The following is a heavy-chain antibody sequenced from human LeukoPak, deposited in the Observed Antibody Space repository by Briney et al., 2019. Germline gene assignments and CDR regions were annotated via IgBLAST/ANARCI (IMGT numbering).Heavy chain of an antibody. CDR3: ARDTTGYHSFDY. V-gene: IGHV3-30*01. D-gene: IGHD3-9*01. J-gene: IGHJ4*02. Sequence: DSVKGRFTISRDNFKNTLYLQMNSLRVEDTAMYYCARDTTGYHSFDYWGQGTLVTVSS.